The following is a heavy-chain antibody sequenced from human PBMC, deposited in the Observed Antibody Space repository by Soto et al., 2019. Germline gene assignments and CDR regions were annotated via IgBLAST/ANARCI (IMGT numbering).Heavy chain of an antibody. V-gene: IGHV3-7*01. D-gene: IGHD3-10*01. CDR1: GFTFSSYW. CDR3: ARDEGGFVELLYGSEYYYYMDV. J-gene: IGHJ6*03. CDR2: IKQDGSEK. Sequence: PGGSLRLSCAASGFTFSSYWMSWVRQAPGKGLEWVANIKQDGSEKYYVDSVKGRFTISRDNAKNSLYLQMSSLRAEDTAVYYCARDEGGFVELLYGSEYYYYMDVWGKGTTVTVSS.